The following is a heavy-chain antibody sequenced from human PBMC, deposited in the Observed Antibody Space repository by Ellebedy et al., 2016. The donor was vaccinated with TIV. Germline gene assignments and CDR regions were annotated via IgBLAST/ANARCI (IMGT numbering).Heavy chain of an antibody. CDR2: VYHSCST. D-gene: IGHD3-3*01. CDR3: ARLGRITIFARNPWFDP. Sequence: SETLSLXXSASNCSLSSGGSYWACSRQPPGRVLEWIVSVYHSCSTYYTSSLKSRVTISVDSSNNQFSLKLTSVTAADTAVYYCARLGRITIFARNPWFDPWGQGTLVTVSA. V-gene: IGHV4-39*01. CDR1: NCSLSSGGSY. J-gene: IGHJ5*02.